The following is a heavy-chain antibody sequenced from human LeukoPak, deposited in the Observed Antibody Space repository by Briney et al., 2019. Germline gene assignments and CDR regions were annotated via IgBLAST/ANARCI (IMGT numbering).Heavy chain of an antibody. V-gene: IGHV3-33*01. CDR3: AREFVALDY. Sequence: GGSLRLSCAASGFTFRNFGMHWVRQAPGKGLEWVAVIWYDGSNKYYADSVKGRFTISRDNSKNTLYLQMNSLRAEDTAVYYCAREFVALDYWGQGTLVTVSS. J-gene: IGHJ4*02. D-gene: IGHD3-10*01. CDR1: GFTFRNFG. CDR2: IWYDGSNK.